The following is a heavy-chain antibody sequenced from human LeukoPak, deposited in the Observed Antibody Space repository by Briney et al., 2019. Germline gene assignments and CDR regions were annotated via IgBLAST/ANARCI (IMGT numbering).Heavy chain of an antibody. Sequence: GRSLRLSCTASGFTFGDYAMSWVRQAPGKGLEWVSLIYSGIDTYYADSVKGRFTISRDNSKNTLYLQMNSLRDDDTAVYYCARGTRVDPWGQGTLVTVSS. V-gene: IGHV3-66*01. CDR2: IYSGIDT. J-gene: IGHJ5*02. CDR1: GFTFGDYA. CDR3: ARGTRVDP.